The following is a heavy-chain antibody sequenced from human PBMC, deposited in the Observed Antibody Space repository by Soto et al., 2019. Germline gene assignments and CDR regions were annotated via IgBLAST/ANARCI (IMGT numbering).Heavy chain of an antibody. V-gene: IGHV3-33*01. CDR1: GFTFSSYG. D-gene: IGHD3-3*01. CDR3: ARDPYPGLRFLEWLLHPPDY. CDR2: IWYDGSNK. Sequence: PGGSLRLSCAASGFTFSSYGMHWVRQAPGKGLERVAVIWYDGSNKYYADSVKGRFTISRDNSKNTLDLQRNSLRAEDTAVYYWARDPYPGLRFLEWLLHPPDYWGQGTLVTVSS. J-gene: IGHJ4*02.